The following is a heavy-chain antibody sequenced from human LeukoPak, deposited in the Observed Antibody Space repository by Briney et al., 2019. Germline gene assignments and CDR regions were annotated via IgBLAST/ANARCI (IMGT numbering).Heavy chain of an antibody. D-gene: IGHD6-19*01. CDR1: GFTFSNAW. CDR3: ARGGTPGYSTGWIDY. CDR2: IYSGGAT. J-gene: IGHJ4*02. Sequence: GGSLRLSCAASGFTFSNAWMSWVRPAPGEGLVWGSVIYSGGATYYADSVKGRFTIFRHNSNNTLFLQMDSLRAEDTAVYYCARGGTPGYSTGWIDYWGQGTPVTVSS. V-gene: IGHV3-53*04.